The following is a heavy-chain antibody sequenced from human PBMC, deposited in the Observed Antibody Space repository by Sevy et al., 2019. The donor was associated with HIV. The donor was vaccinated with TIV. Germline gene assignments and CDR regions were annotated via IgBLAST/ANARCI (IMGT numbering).Heavy chain of an antibody. CDR1: GASLTSNTYY. V-gene: IGHV4-39*01. CDR3: ARHSDQYDSGAYNY. D-gene: IGHD3-22*01. Sequence: SETLSLTCSVSGASLTSNTYYWGWIRQSPGKGLEWIGALYYSGSTYHNPSLKSRVTISVDTSKNQFSLRLSSVTDADTAVYYCARHSDQYDSGAYNYWGQGTLVTVSS. CDR2: LYYSGST. J-gene: IGHJ4*02.